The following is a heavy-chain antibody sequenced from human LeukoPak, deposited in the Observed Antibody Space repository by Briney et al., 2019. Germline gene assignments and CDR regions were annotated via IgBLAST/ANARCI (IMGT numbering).Heavy chain of an antibody. J-gene: IGHJ4*02. CDR2: TYYRSKWYN. CDR3: ARASEVRGVIPLYFEY. Sequence: SQTLSLTCAISGDSVSSNSAAWNWIRQSPSRGLEWLGRTYYRSKWYNDYAVSVKSRITINPDTSKNQFSLQLNSVTPEDTAVYYCARASEVRGVIPLYFEYWGQGTLVTVSS. CDR1: GDSVSSNSAA. V-gene: IGHV6-1*01. D-gene: IGHD3-10*01.